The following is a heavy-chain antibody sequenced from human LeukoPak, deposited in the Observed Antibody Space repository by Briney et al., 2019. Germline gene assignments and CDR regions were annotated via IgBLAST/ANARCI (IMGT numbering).Heavy chain of an antibody. CDR2: ISSGSSYI. CDR1: GFTLSSYS. Sequence: GGSLRLSCAASGFTLSSYSMNWVRQAPGKGLEWVSSISSGSSYIYYADSVKGRFTISRDSAKNSLYLQMNSLRAEDTAVYYCATYSSSWYGAFDIWGQGTMVTVSS. J-gene: IGHJ3*02. CDR3: ATYSSSWYGAFDI. D-gene: IGHD6-13*01. V-gene: IGHV3-21*01.